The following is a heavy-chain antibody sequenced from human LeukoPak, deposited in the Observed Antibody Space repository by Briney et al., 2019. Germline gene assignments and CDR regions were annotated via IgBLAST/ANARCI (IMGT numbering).Heavy chain of an antibody. CDR1: GYSFTDYY. J-gene: IGHJ5*02. CDR2: INSNSGST. Sequence: ASVKVSCKASGYSFTDYYMHWVRQAPGQGLEWMGWINSNSGSTNYAQKFQGRVTMTRDTSISTAYVELSSLRSDDTAAYYCARIGRNLNWFDPWGQGTLVTVSS. V-gene: IGHV1-2*02. CDR3: ARIGRNLNWFDP.